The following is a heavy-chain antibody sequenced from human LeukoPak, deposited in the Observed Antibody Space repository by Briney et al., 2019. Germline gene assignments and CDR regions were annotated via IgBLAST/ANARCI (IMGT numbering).Heavy chain of an antibody. Sequence: ASVKVSCKASGYTFTSYAMHWVRQAPGQRLEWMGWINAGNGNTKYSQKFQGRVTITRDTSASTAYMELSSLRSEDTAVYYCASGGPSVRGANNWFDPWGQGTLVTVSS. V-gene: IGHV1-3*01. J-gene: IGHJ5*02. CDR1: GYTFTSYA. D-gene: IGHD3-10*01. CDR3: ASGGPSVRGANNWFDP. CDR2: INAGNGNT.